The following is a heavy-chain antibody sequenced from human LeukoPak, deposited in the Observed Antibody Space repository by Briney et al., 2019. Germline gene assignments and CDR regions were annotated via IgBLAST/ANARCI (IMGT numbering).Heavy chain of an antibody. CDR3: AVNYYFDY. J-gene: IGHJ4*02. CDR2: ISYDGSNK. V-gene: IGHV3-30*03. Sequence: GRSLRLSCAASGFTFSSYGMHWVRQAPGKGLEWVAVISYDGSNKYYADSVKGRFTISRDNSKNTLYLQMNSLRAEDTAVYYCAVNYYFDYWGQGTLVTVSS. CDR1: GFTFSSYG.